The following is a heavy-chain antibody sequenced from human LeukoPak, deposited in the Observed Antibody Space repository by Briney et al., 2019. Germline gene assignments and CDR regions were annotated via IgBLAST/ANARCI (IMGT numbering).Heavy chain of an antibody. CDR1: GFTFSNYG. CDR3: AKDGITIFGVGNFDY. CDR2: ILYDGSNT. V-gene: IGHV3-30*02. J-gene: IGHJ4*02. Sequence: GGSLRLSCTASGFTFSNYGMHWVRQAPGKGLEWVALILYDGSNTFYADSVRGRFTISRDNSKNTLSLQMNSLRTEDTAVYYCAKDGITIFGVGNFDYWGQGTLVTVSS. D-gene: IGHD3-3*01.